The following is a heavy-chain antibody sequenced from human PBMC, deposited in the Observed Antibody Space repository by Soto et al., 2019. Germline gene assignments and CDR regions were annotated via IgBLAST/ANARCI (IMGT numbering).Heavy chain of an antibody. J-gene: IGHJ4*02. CDR1: GFTFSNYW. V-gene: IGHV3-7*01. D-gene: IGHD6-19*01. CDR2: IKQDGSEN. Sequence: GALILACSASGFTFSNYWMSWVRQAPGKGLEWVANIKQDGSENYYVDSVKGRFTTSRDNTKNSFYLQMNSLRAEDTAVYYCARDHINGWKFDYWGRGTLVTVYS. CDR3: ARDHINGWKFDY.